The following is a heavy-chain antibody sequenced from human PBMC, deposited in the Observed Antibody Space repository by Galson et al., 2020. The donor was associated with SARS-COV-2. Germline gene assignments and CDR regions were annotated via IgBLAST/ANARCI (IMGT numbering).Heavy chain of an antibody. D-gene: IGHD3-22*01. Sequence: SLRLSCAASGFTFSSYAMHWVRQAPGKGLEWVAVISYDGSNKYYEDSVKGRFTISRDNSKNTLYLQMNSLRAEDTAVYYCARDYYDSSGYSQGIDYWGQGTLVTVSS. CDR2: ISYDGSNK. J-gene: IGHJ4*02. CDR3: ARDYYDSSGYSQGIDY. CDR1: GFTFSSYA. V-gene: IGHV3-30*04.